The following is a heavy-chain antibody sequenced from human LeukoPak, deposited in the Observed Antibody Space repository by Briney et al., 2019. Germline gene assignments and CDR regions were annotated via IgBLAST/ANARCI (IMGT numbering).Heavy chain of an antibody. Sequence: SETLSLTCTVSGDSISSYYWSWIRQPPGKGLEWIGYISYSGTTNYNPPLRSRVTISVDTSKNQFSLKLSSVTAADTAVYYCARRSESHYYGSGSYYKGGFDPWGQGTLVTVSS. D-gene: IGHD3-10*01. CDR3: ARRSESHYYGSGSYYKGGFDP. J-gene: IGHJ5*02. CDR1: GDSISSYY. V-gene: IGHV4-59*12. CDR2: ISYSGTT.